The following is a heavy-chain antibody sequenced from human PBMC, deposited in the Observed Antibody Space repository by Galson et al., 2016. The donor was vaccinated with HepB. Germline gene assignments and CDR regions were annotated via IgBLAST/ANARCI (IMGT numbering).Heavy chain of an antibody. CDR2: IYHSGST. D-gene: IGHD3-10*01. CDR3: ARDRSSGTGSFGY. J-gene: IGHJ4*02. CDR1: GGSISSGGYY. V-gene: IGHV4-31*03. Sequence: TLSLTCTVSGGSISSGGYYWSWIRQPPGKGLEWIGYIYHSGSTYYNPSLKSRVTISVDTSKNQFSLKLSSVTAADTAVYFCARDRSSGTGSFGYWGQGTLVTVSS.